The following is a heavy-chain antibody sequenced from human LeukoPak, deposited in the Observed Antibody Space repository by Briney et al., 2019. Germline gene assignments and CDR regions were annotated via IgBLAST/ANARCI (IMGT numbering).Heavy chain of an antibody. CDR3: ARAPGYYYMDV. Sequence: SETLSLTCAVSGYSIRSGYYWGWIRQPPGKGLEGSGSIYHSGSTYYNTSLKSRVTISVDTSKNQFSLKLSSVTAADTDVYYCARAPGYYYMDVWGKGTTVTVSS. V-gene: IGHV4-38-2*01. D-gene: IGHD3-10*01. CDR2: IYHSGST. J-gene: IGHJ6*03. CDR1: GYSIRSGYY.